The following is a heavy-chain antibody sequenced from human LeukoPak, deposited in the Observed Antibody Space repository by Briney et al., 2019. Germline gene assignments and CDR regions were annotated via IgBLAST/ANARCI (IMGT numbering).Heavy chain of an antibody. D-gene: IGHD1-26*01. CDR1: GFTVSSNY. V-gene: IGHV3-66*02. J-gene: IGHJ4*02. CDR3: ARESGSYCAFDY. CDR2: VYSGGTT. Sequence: GGSLRLSCAASGFTVSSNYMSWVRQTPRKGLEWVSVVYSGGTTYYVDSVKGRFTISRGNSKNTLYLQINSLRAENAAVYYCARESGSYCAFDYWRQGTLVTVSS.